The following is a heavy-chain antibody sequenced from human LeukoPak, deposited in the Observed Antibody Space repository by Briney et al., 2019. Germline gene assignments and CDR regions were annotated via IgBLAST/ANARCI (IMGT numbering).Heavy chain of an antibody. V-gene: IGHV1-2*02. CDR1: GYTFTDYY. CDR2: INPNSGGA. Sequence: ASVKVSCKASGYTFTDYYMHWVRQAPGQGLECMGWINPNSGGANYAQKFQGRVTMTRGTSISAAYMELSSLRSEDTAVYYCASGTTDIVVVPATLRNYYFDYWGQGTLVTVSS. CDR3: ASGTTDIVVVPATLRNYYFDY. J-gene: IGHJ4*02. D-gene: IGHD2-2*01.